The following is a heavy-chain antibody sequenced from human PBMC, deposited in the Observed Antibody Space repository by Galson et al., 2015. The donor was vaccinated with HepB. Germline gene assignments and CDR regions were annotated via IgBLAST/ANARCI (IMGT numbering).Heavy chain of an antibody. J-gene: IGHJ4*02. V-gene: IGHV6-1*01. D-gene: IGHD2-15*01. CDR3: ARGISTGLLG. Sequence: CAISGDSVSSNIAGWHWIRQSPSRGLEWLGRTYYRSKWYNEYALSVRSRITINADTTKNQFSLHLKSVSPEDTAVYYWARGISTGLLGWGQATLVTVSS. CDR2: TYYRSKWYN. CDR1: GDSVSSNIAG.